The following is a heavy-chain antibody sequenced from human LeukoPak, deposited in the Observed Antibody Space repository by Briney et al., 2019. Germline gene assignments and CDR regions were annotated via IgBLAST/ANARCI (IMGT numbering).Heavy chain of an antibody. V-gene: IGHV4-39*01. CDR1: GGSISSNTYY. D-gene: IGHD2/OR15-2a*01. CDR3: ARQENSNSYFDY. Sequence: KPSETLSLTCTVSGGSISSNTYYWGWIRQPPGKGLEWIGSIYYSGSTYYNPSLKSPVTISVDTSKNQFSLKLSSVTAADTAVYYCARQENSNSYFDYWVQGTLVTVSS. CDR2: IYYSGST. J-gene: IGHJ4*02.